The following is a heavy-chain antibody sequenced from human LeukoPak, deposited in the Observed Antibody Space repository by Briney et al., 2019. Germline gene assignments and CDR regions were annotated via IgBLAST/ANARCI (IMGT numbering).Heavy chain of an antibody. CDR2: FDPEDGET. V-gene: IGHV1-24*01. Sequence: AAVKVSCKVSGYTLTELSMHWVGQAPGKGLGWMGGFDPEDGETIYAQKFQGRVTMTEDTSTDTAYMELSSLRSEDTAVYYCATEGTDYYDSSGPYYFDYWGQGTLVTVSS. CDR1: GYTLTELS. J-gene: IGHJ4*02. D-gene: IGHD3-22*01. CDR3: ATEGTDYYDSSGPYYFDY.